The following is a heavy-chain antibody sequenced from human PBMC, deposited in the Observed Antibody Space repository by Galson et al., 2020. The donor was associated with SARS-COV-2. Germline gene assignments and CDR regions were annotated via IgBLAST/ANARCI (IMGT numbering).Heavy chain of an antibody. Sequence: SETLSLTCTVSGGSISSGGYYWSWIRQHPGKGLEWIGYIYYSGSTYYNPSLKSRVTISVDTSKNQLSLKLSSVTAADTAVYYCARDRGSYQEFDYWGQGTLVTVSS. CDR1: GGSISSGGYY. CDR3: ARDRGSYQEFDY. D-gene: IGHD1-26*01. V-gene: IGHV4-31*03. J-gene: IGHJ4*02. CDR2: IYYSGST.